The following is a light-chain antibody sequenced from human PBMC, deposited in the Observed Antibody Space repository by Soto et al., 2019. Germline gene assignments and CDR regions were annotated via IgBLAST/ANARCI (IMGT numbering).Light chain of an antibody. CDR3: SSYTSSSTDV. V-gene: IGLV2-14*01. J-gene: IGLJ1*01. CDR2: DVS. Sequence: TVLPQYDSGNGVHAVSSTPFCTGTSSDARGYNYFSWYQQHPGKAPKLMIYDVSNRPPGVSNRFSGSKSGNTASLTISGLQAEDEADYYCSSYTSSSTDVFGTGTKVTVL. CDR1: SSDARGYNY.